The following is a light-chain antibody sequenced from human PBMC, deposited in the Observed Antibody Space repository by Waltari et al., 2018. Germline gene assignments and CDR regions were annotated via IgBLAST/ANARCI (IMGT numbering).Light chain of an antibody. V-gene: IGLV2-8*01. CDR3: SSYAGNNNLL. CDR1: STDVGGYNY. J-gene: IGLJ2*01. Sequence: QSALTQPPSASGSPGQSVTISCTATSTDVGGYNYVSWYLQHPGKAPTLLIYEVTKRSSGVRDRFSGSKSGNTASLTVSGLQAEDEGDYYCSSYAGNNNLLFGGGTKLTVL. CDR2: EVT.